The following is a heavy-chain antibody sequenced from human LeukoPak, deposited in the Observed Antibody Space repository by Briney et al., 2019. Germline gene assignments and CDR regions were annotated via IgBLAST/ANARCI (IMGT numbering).Heavy chain of an antibody. D-gene: IGHD3-3*01. CDR1: GGSISSDY. V-gene: IGHV4-59*08. CDR2: VYYTGST. Sequence: SETLSLTCTVAGGSISSDYWNWIRQPPGKGLGWIGNVYYTGSTIYSPSLDSRVTISIDTSKTQFSLRLTSVTAADTAVYYCARRTTYYDLSGYYYYIAVWGKGATVTVSS. J-gene: IGHJ6*03. CDR3: ARRTTYYDLSGYYYYIAV.